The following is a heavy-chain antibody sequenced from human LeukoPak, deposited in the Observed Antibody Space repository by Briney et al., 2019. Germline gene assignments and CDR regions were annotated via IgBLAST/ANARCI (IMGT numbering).Heavy chain of an antibody. CDR1: GGSISSSSYY. Sequence: PSETLSLTCTVSGGSISSSSYYWGWIRQPPGKGLEWIGSIYYSGSTYYNPSLKSRVTISVDTSKNQFSLKLSSVTAADTAVYYCAREQLWWNYYYYGMDVWGQGTTVTVSS. CDR3: AREQLWWNYYYYGMDV. J-gene: IGHJ6*02. D-gene: IGHD5-18*01. CDR2: IYYSGST. V-gene: IGHV4-39*02.